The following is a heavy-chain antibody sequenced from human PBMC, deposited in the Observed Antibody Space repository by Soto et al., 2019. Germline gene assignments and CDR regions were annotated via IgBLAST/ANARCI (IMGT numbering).Heavy chain of an antibody. CDR1: GYTFTGYY. CDR2: INPNSGGT. V-gene: IGHV1-2*04. D-gene: IGHD5-18*01. Sequence: GASVKVSCKASGYTFTGYYMHWVRQAPGQGLEWMGWINPNSGGTNYAQKFQGWVTMTRDTSISTAYMELSRLRSDDTAVYYCARVRYSYGPWVLDYWGQGTLVTVSS. CDR3: ARVRYSYGPWVLDY. J-gene: IGHJ4*02.